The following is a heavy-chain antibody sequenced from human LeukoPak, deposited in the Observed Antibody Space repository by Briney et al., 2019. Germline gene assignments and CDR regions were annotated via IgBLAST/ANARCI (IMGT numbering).Heavy chain of an antibody. Sequence: GGSLRLSCAASGFTFSSYWMSWVRQAPGKGLEWVANIKQDGSEKYYVDSVKGRFTISRDNAKNSLYLQMNSLRAEDTAVYYCARLWSGWPYYYMDVWGKGTTVTVSS. D-gene: IGHD3-3*01. V-gene: IGHV3-7*01. J-gene: IGHJ6*03. CDR2: IKQDGSEK. CDR3: ARLWSGWPYYYMDV. CDR1: GFTFSSYW.